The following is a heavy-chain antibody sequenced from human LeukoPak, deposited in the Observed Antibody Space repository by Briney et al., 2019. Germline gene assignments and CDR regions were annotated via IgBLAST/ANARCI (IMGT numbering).Heavy chain of an antibody. CDR3: AKVDGYNVGY. CDR1: GFTFSTYG. CDR2: IRSDGSNK. V-gene: IGHV3-30*02. J-gene: IGHJ4*02. D-gene: IGHD5-24*01. Sequence: GESLRLSCAASGFTFSTYGMHWVRQAPGKGLEWVAFIRSDGSNKYYADSVKGRFTISRDNSKNTLYLQMNSLRAEDTAVYYCAKVDGYNVGYWGQGTLVTVPS.